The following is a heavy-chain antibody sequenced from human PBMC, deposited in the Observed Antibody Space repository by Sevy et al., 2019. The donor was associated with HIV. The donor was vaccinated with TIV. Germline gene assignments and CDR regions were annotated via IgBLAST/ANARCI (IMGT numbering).Heavy chain of an antibody. D-gene: IGHD3-9*01. CDR1: GYTFTSYG. CDR3: ARSRGGVLRYLLDV. CDR2: ISAYNGNT. J-gene: IGHJ6*02. Sequence: ASVKVSCKASGYTFTSYGISWVRQAPGQGLEWMGWISAYNGNTNYAQKLQGRVTMTTDTSTSTAYMELRSLRSDDTAVYYCARSRGGVLRYLLDVWGQGTRVTVSS. V-gene: IGHV1-18*01.